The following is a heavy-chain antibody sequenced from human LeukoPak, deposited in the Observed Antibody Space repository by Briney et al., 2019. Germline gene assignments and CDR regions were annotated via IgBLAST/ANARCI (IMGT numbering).Heavy chain of an antibody. J-gene: IGHJ5*02. CDR2: INPNSGGT. CDR1: GYTFTGYY. CDR3: ARVGRLTIFGVVDHDCWFDP. Sequence: GASVKVSCKASGYTFTGYYMHWVRQAPGQGLEWMGWINPNSGGTNYAQKFQGRVTITTDESTSTAYMELSSLRSEDTAVYYCARVGRLTIFGVVDHDCWFDPWGQGTLVTVSS. D-gene: IGHD3-3*01. V-gene: IGHV1-2*02.